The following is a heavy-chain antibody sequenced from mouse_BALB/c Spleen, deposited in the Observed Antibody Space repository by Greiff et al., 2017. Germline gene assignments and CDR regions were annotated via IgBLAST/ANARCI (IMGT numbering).Heavy chain of an antibody. Sequence: EVKLVESGGGLVKPGGSLKLSCAASGFAFSSYNMSWVRQTPEKRLEWVAYISNGGGSTYYPDTVKGRFTISRDNAKNTLYLQMSSLKSEDTAMYYCARRGPYYDYDGGYFDVWGAGSTVTVSS. CDR3: ARRGPYYDYDGGYFDV. D-gene: IGHD2-4*01. J-gene: IGHJ1*01. CDR2: ISNGGGST. CDR1: GFAFSSYN. V-gene: IGHV5-12-2*01.